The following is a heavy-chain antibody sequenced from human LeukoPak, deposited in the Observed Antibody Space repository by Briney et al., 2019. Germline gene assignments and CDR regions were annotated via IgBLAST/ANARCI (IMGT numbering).Heavy chain of an antibody. V-gene: IGHV1-2*02. CDR1: GYTFTGYY. CDR3: ARDMGLRYFDWLHPYYFDY. Sequence: ASVKVSCKASGYTFTGYYMHWVRQAPGQALEGMGRINPNSGGTNYAQKFQGRVTMTRDTSISTAYMELSRLRSDDTAVYYCARDMGLRYFDWLHPYYFDYWGQGTLVTVSS. J-gene: IGHJ4*02. D-gene: IGHD3-9*01. CDR2: INPNSGGT.